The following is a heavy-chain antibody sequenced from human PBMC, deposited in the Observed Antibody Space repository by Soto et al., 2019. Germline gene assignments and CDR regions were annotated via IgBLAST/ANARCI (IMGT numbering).Heavy chain of an antibody. CDR2: ISGSGGNT. CDR1: GLTSRTYA. J-gene: IGHJ4*02. V-gene: IGHV3-23*01. D-gene: IGHD4-17*01. CDR3: AKSLTTVTAVFDC. Sequence: GGFRRLSCGASGLTSRTYAMSWVRQAPGKGLEWVAGISGSGGNTYYADSVKGRVTISRYNSKNMLYLQMNSLRAEETDVYYCAKSLTTVTAVFDCWGQGTLVTV.